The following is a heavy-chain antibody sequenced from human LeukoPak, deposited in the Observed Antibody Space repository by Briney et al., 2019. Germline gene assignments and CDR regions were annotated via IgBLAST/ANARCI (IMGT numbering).Heavy chain of an antibody. D-gene: IGHD3-22*01. Sequence: PSETLSLTCAVYGGSFSGYYWSWIRQPPGKGLEWIGEINHSGSTNYNPSLKSRVTISVDTSKNQFSLKLSSVTAADTAVYYCARGRRYYDSSGYYYYLDYWGQGTLVTDSS. CDR1: GGSFSGYY. V-gene: IGHV4-34*01. CDR3: ARGRRYYDSSGYYYYLDY. CDR2: INHSGST. J-gene: IGHJ4*02.